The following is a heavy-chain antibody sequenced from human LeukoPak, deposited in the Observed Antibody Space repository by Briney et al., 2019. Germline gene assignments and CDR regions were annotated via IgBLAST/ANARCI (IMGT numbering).Heavy chain of an antibody. CDR3: ARGDDSGYYDYFDY. Sequence: PGGSLSLSCAASGFTVDSYYLSWVRQARGKGLEWVSTIYTGGNTYYAASVKGRFTISRDFSKNTVFLHMNSLRAEDTAMYYCARGDDSGYYDYFDYWGQGALVTVSS. CDR1: GFTVDSYY. D-gene: IGHD3-22*01. CDR2: IYTGGNT. V-gene: IGHV3-53*01. J-gene: IGHJ4*02.